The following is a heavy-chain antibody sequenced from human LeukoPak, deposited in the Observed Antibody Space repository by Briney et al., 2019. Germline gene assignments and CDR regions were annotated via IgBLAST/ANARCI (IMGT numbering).Heavy chain of an antibody. CDR1: EFTFSSYW. CDR3: ARRRSGDQTYPRYGMDV. D-gene: IGHD2-2*02. CDR2: IKKDGSEI. V-gene: IGHV3-7*01. Sequence: GGSLRLSCAAPEFTFSSYWMSWVRQAPGKGLEWVATIKKDGSEIYYVDSVKGRFTISRDNAKHSLYLQMNTLRGDDTAVYYCARRRSGDQTYPRYGMDVWGQGTTVTVSS. J-gene: IGHJ6*02.